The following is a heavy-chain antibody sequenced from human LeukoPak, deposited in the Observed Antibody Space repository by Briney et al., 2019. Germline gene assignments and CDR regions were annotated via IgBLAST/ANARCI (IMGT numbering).Heavy chain of an antibody. J-gene: IGHJ4*02. CDR2: ISGSGGST. CDR3: AKDSLNDYYDSGTYYYSYYFDY. CDR1: GFTFDNYG. V-gene: IGHV3-23*01. Sequence: GGSLRLSCTASGFTFDNYGVSWFRQAPGKGLEWVSAISGSGGSTYSADSVKGRFTISRDKSKNTLYLQMNSLRAEDTAVYYCAKDSLNDYYDSGTYYYSYYFDYWGQGTLVTVSS. D-gene: IGHD3-22*01.